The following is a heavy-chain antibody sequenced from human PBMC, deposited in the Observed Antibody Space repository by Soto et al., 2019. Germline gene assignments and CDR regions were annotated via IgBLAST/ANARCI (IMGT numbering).Heavy chain of an antibody. J-gene: IGHJ3*02. CDR2: IYYSGST. CDR3: ARAPNGDAFDI. Sequence: SETLSLTCTVSGGSISSYYRSWIRQPPGKGLEWIGYIYYSGSTNYNPSLKSRVTISVDTSKNQFSLKLSSVTAADTAVYYCARAPNGDAFDIWGQGSMVTVSS. V-gene: IGHV4-59*01. CDR1: GGSISSYY.